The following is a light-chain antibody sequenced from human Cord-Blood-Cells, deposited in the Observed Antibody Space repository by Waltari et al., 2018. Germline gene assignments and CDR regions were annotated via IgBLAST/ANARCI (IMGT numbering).Light chain of an antibody. J-gene: IGKJ2*01. CDR3: QQRSNWPPKYT. V-gene: IGKV3-11*01. CDR1: QSVSSY. CDR2: YAS. Sequence: EIVLTQSPATLSLSPGERATLSCRASQSVSSYLAWYQQKPGQAPRLLIYYASNRATGIPARFSGSESGTDFTLTISSLEPEDFAVYYCQQRSNWPPKYTFGQGTKLEIK.